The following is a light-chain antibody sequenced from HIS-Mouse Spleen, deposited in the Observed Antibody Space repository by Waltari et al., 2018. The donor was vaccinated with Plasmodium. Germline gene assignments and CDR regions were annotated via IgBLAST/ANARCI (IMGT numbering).Light chain of an antibody. CDR3: NSRDSSGTHGV. Sequence: SSELTQDPAVSVALGQTVRITCQGDSLRRDYASWYQQKPGQAPVLVIYGKNNRPSGIPDRFSGSSSGNTASLTITGAQAEDEADYYCNSRDSSGTHGVFGGGTKLTVL. CDR1: SLRRDY. J-gene: IGLJ2*01. CDR2: GKN. V-gene: IGLV3-19*01.